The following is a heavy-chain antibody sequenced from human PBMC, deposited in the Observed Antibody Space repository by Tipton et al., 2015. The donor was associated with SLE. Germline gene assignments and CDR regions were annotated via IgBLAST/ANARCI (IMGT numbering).Heavy chain of an antibody. V-gene: IGHV4-39*07. CDR3: ASVAYSGSSPGY. Sequence: TLSLTCTVSGGSIRSYYWGWIRQPPGKGLEWIGSIYYSGSTYYNPSLKSRVTISVDTSKNQFSLKLSSVTAADTAVYYRASVAYSGSSPGYWGQGTLVTVSS. J-gene: IGHJ4*02. D-gene: IGHD1-26*01. CDR1: GGSIRSYY. CDR2: IYYSGST.